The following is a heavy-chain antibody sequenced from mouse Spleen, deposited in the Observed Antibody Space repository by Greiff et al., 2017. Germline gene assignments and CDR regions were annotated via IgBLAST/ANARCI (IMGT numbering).Heavy chain of an antibody. J-gene: IGHJ2*01. V-gene: IGHV5-6-5*01. CDR3: ARGRGYDDQYYFDY. CDR1: GFTFSSYA. Sequence: DVMLVESGGGLVKPGGSLKLSCAASGFTFSSYAMSWVRQTPEKRLEWVASISSGGSTYYPGSVKGRVTISRDNARNILYLQMSSLRSEDTAMYYCARGRGYDDQYYFDYWGQGTTLTVSS. D-gene: IGHD2-2*01. CDR2: ISSGGST.